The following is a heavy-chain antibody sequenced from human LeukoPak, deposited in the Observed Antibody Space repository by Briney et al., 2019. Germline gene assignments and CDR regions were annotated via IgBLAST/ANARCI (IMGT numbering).Heavy chain of an antibody. Sequence: GASVKVSCKASGYTFTNYAFHWVRQAPGQRLEWMGWINAGNGNTKYSQRFQGRVTITRDTSANTGYTELSSLRSEDTAVYYCAREMPAAAPLYYGMDVWGQGTTVTVSS. CDR2: INAGNGNT. CDR3: AREMPAAAPLYYGMDV. J-gene: IGHJ6*02. V-gene: IGHV1-3*01. D-gene: IGHD2-2*01. CDR1: GYTFTNYA.